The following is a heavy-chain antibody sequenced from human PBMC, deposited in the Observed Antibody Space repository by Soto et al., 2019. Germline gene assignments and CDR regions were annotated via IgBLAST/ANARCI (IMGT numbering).Heavy chain of an antibody. J-gene: IGHJ5*02. Sequence: GESLKISCKGSGYSFTSYWIGWVRQMPGKGLEWMGIIYPGDSDTRYSPSFQGQVTISADKSISTAYLQWSSLKASDTAMYYCARQMENLEVIHNWFDPGGQGTLVTVSS. CDR1: GYSFTSYW. CDR2: IYPGDSDT. CDR3: ARQMENLEVIHNWFDP. V-gene: IGHV5-51*01. D-gene: IGHD3-3*01.